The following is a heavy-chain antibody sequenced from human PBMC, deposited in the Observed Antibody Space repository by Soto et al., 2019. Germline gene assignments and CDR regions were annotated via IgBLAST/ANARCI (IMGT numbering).Heavy chain of an antibody. CDR1: GFLVNSAY. Sequence: EVQLVESGGGLIPPGGSLRLSCAASGFLVNSAYMTWVRQAPGKGLEWLSMINSDGSTLYAESVKGRFTISRDNPKNRMDLRMNSLRAEDTAMYYCARSGYSFAWGYWGQGTLVIVTS. D-gene: IGHD5-18*01. J-gene: IGHJ4*02. CDR2: INSDGST. CDR3: ARSGYSFAWGY. V-gene: IGHV3-53*01.